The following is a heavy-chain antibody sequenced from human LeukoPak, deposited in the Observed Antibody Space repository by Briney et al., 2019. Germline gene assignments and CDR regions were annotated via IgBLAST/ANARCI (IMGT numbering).Heavy chain of an antibody. CDR3: ARASGGDYGSGSYYKTFDY. D-gene: IGHD3-10*01. V-gene: IGHV4-34*01. CDR1: GGSFSGYY. Sequence: SETLSLTCAVYGGSFSGYYWGWIRQPPGKGLEWIGEINHSGSTNYNPSLKSRVTISVDTSKNQFSLKLSSVTAADTAVYYCARASGGDYGSGSYYKTFDYWGQGTLVTVSS. CDR2: INHSGST. J-gene: IGHJ4*02.